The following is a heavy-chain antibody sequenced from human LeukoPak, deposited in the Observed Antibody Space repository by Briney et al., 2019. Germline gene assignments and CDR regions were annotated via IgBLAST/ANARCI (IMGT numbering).Heavy chain of an antibody. D-gene: IGHD3-22*01. CDR1: GYTFTSYG. J-gene: IGHJ4*02. V-gene: IGHV1-18*01. CDR3: ARGTLYYYDSSGPYLFDY. CDR2: ISAYNGNT. Sequence: GASVKVSCKASGYTFTSYGISWVRQAPGQGLEWMGWISAYNGNTNYAQKLQGRVTMTTDTSTSTAYMELRRLRSDDTAVYYCARGTLYYYDSSGPYLFDYWGQGTLVTVSS.